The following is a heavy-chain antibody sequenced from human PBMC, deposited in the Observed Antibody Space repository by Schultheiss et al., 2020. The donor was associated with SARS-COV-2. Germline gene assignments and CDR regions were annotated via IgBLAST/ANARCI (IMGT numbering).Heavy chain of an antibody. D-gene: IGHD1-26*01. CDR2: ISSNGGST. CDR3: ARDFIGSYFDY. V-gene: IGHV3-64*04. J-gene: IGHJ4*02. Sequence: GGSLRLSCSASGFTFSSYAMHWVRQAPGKGLEYVSAISSNGGSTYYADSVKGRFTISRDNSKNTLYLQMNSLRAEDTAVYYCARDFIGSYFDYWGQGTLVTVSS. CDR1: GFTFSSYA.